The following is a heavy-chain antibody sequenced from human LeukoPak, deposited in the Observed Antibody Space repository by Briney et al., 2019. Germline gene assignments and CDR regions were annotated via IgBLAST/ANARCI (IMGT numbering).Heavy chain of an antibody. D-gene: IGHD3-22*01. J-gene: IGHJ4*02. CDR2: ISESGGYT. CDR3: ATEDSSDYYSFDY. Sequence: GGSLRLSYAGSGFTFSSYAMSWVRQAPGKGLEWVSAISESGGYTKYADPVKGRFTISRDNSKNTLYLQMNSLKAEDTAAYYCATEDSSDYYSFDYWGQGTLVTVSS. V-gene: IGHV3-23*01. CDR1: GFTFSSYA.